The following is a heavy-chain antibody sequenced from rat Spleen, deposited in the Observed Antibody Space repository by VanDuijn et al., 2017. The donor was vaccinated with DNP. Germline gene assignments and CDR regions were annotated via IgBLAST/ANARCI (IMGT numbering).Heavy chain of an antibody. CDR1: GFTFSNYD. J-gene: IGHJ2*01. Sequence: EVQLVESGGGLVQPGRSLKLSCAASGFTFSNYDMAWVRQAPTKGLDWVASISPSGGSTYYRDSVKGRFTGSRDNAKSTLYLQMDSLRSEDTATYYCARQRYNSGYGFDYWGQGVMVTVSS. V-gene: IGHV5-25*01. CDR2: ISPSGGST. D-gene: IGHD4-3*01. CDR3: ARQRYNSGYGFDY.